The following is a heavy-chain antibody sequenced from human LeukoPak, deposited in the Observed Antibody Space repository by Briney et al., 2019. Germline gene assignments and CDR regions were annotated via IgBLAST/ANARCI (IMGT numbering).Heavy chain of an antibody. D-gene: IGHD1-26*01. J-gene: IGHJ4*02. CDR1: GGTFSSYA. Sequence: GASVKVSCKASGGTFSSYAISWVRQAPGQGLEWMGGIIPIFGTANYAQKFQGRVTITADESTSTAYMELSSLKSEDTAVYYCARDTRAGATTYYFDYWGQGTLVTVSS. CDR2: IIPIFGTA. V-gene: IGHV1-69*13. CDR3: ARDTRAGATTYYFDY.